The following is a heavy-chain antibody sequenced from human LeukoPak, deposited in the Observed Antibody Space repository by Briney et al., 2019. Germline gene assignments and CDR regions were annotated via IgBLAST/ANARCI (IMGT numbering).Heavy chain of an antibody. Sequence: SETLSLTCTVSGGSISSGSYYWSWFRQPAEKGLEWIGRIYTSGSTYYNPSLKSRVTISADTSKNQFSLKLSSVTAADTAVYYCARDITMVRGVIRVPNWFDPWGQGTLVTVSS. D-gene: IGHD3-10*01. CDR3: ARDITMVRGVIRVPNWFDP. CDR1: GGSISSGSYY. V-gene: IGHV4-61*02. CDR2: IYTSGST. J-gene: IGHJ5*02.